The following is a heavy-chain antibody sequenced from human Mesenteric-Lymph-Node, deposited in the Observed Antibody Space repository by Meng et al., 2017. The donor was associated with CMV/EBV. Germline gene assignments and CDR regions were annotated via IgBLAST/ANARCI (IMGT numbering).Heavy chain of an antibody. CDR2: INPKTGGT. Sequence: ASVKVSCKASGDTFSGYYIHWVRQAPGQGLEWMGWINPKTGGTNYAQIFQGRVTLTRDTSINTAYMELNRLRSDDTAVYFCARGVDYMYYYGIDVWGQGTTVTVSS. D-gene: IGHD4/OR15-4a*01. CDR3: ARGVDYMYYYGIDV. V-gene: IGHV1-2*02. CDR1: GDTFSGYY. J-gene: IGHJ6*02.